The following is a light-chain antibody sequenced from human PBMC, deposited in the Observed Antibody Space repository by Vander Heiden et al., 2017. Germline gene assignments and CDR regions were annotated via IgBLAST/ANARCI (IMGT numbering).Light chain of an antibody. CDR1: QGISSY. CDR3: QQYYSYPQT. V-gene: IGKV1-8*01. CDR2: AAS. J-gene: IGKJ1*01. Sequence: AIRMTQSPSSFSASPGDRVTITCRASQGISSYLAWYQQKPGKAPKLLIYAASTLQSGVPSRFGGSGSGTDFTLTISCLQSEDFATYYCQQYYSYPQTFGQGTKVEIK.